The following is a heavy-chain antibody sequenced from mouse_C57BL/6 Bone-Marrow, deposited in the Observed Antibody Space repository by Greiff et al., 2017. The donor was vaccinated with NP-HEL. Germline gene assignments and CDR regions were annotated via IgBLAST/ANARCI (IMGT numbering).Heavy chain of an antibody. J-gene: IGHJ2*01. Sequence: VQLQQPGAELVKPGASVKLSCKASGYTFTSYWMPWVKQRPGQGLEWIGEIDPSDSYTNYNQKFKGKATLTVDTSSSTAYMQLSSLTSEDAAVYYCARPYGSILDYWGQGTTLTVSA. CDR2: IDPSDSYT. V-gene: IGHV1-50*01. CDR3: ARPYGSILDY. CDR1: GYTFTSYW. D-gene: IGHD1-1*01.